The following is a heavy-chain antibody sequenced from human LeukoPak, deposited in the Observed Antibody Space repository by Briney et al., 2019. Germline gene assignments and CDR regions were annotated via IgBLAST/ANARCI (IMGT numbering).Heavy chain of an antibody. CDR1: GFTFSSYA. J-gene: IGHJ4*02. V-gene: IGHV3-23*01. Sequence: PGGSLRLSCAASGFTFSSYAMSWVRQAPGMGLEWVSVISGSGDNTYYADSVKGRFTISRDNSRNTLYLQMSSLRAEDTAIYYCAKDRGRYYDSSGYYWGYYFDSWGQGILVTVST. CDR3: AKDRGRYYDSSGYYWGYYFDS. CDR2: ISGSGDNT. D-gene: IGHD3-22*01.